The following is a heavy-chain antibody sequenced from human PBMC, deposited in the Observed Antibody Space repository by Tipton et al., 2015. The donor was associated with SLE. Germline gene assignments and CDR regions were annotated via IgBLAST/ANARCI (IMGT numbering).Heavy chain of an antibody. J-gene: IGHJ3*01. CDR2: ISGSGGST. V-gene: IGHV3-23*01. CDR1: GFTFSSYS. Sequence: SLRLSCAASGFTFSSYSMSWVRQAPGKGLEWVSAISGSGGSTYYADSVKGRFTISRDNSKNTRYLQMNSLRAEDTAVYYCAKDPIHYYDSSGYYPPGAFDVWGQGTMGTVSS. CDR3: AKDPIHYYDSSGYYPPGAFDV. D-gene: IGHD3-22*01.